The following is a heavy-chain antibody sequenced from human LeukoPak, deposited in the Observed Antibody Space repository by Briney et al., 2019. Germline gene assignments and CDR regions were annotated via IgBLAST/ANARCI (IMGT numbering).Heavy chain of an antibody. D-gene: IGHD3-10*01. V-gene: IGHV3-7*01. CDR1: GFTVNNKY. Sequence: GGSLRLSCAASGFTVNNKYMTWVRQAPGKGLEWVANIKQDGSEKYYVDSVKGRFTISRDNAKNSLYLQMNSLRAEDTAVYYCARVLDTYYYGSGSYYNDNWFDPWGQGTLVTVSS. CDR3: ARVLDTYYYGSGSYYNDNWFDP. J-gene: IGHJ5*02. CDR2: IKQDGSEK.